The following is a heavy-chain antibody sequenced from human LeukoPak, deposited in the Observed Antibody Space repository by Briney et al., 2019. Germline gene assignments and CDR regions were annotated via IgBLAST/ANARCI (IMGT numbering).Heavy chain of an antibody. J-gene: IGHJ3*02. CDR3: TRATYYDFWSGYVHDAFDI. CDR2: IRSKANSYAT. D-gene: IGHD3-3*01. Sequence: PGGSLRLSCAASGFTFSGSAMHWVRQASGKGLEWVGRIRSKANSYATAYAASVKGTFTISRDDSKNTAYLQMNSLKTEDTAVYYCTRATYYDFWSGYVHDAFDIWGQGTMVTVSS. V-gene: IGHV3-73*01. CDR1: GFTFSGSA.